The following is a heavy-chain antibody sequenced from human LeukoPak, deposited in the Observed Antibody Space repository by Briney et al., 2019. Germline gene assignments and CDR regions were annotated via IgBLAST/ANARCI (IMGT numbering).Heavy chain of an antibody. CDR2: IRSKAYGGTT. D-gene: IGHD3-22*01. CDR3: TRDLAYDLPLKQETYYFDY. V-gene: IGHV3-49*04. Sequence: GGSLRLSCTASGFTFGDYVMSWVRQAPGKGLEWVGFIRSKAYGGTTKNAASVKGRFTISRDDSRSIAYLQMNSLKTEDTAVYYCTRDLAYDLPLKQETYYFDYWGQGTLVTVSS. J-gene: IGHJ4*02. CDR1: GFTFGDYV.